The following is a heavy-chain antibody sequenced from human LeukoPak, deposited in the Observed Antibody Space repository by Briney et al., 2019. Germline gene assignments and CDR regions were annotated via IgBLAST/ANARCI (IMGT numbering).Heavy chain of an antibody. CDR1: GFTFRNYA. CDR2: ISGSGTST. D-gene: IGHD2-15*01. CDR3: AKGVGYCNGGSCQQFDY. Sequence: GGSLRLSCAASGFTFRNYAMGWVRQTQGKGRGGVSRISGSGTSTYYADSVKGRFTISRDNSKNTLYLQMNSLRAEDTAVYYCAKGVGYCNGGSCQQFDYWGQGTLVTVSS. V-gene: IGHV3-23*01. J-gene: IGHJ4*02.